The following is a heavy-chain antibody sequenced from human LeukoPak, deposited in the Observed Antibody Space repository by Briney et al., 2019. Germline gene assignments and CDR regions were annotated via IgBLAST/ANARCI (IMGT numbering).Heavy chain of an antibody. V-gene: IGHV1-18*01. CDR2: ISAYNGNT. CDR1: GYTXTSYG. D-gene: IGHD1-26*01. J-gene: IGHJ4*02. CDR3: ARVTFLSEWELKPFDY. Sequence: GASVKASCKASGYTXTSYGISWVRQAPGQGLEWMGWISAYNGNTNYAQKLQGRVTMTTDTPTSTAYMELRSLRSDDTAVYYCARVTFLSEWELKPFDYWGQGTLVTVSS.